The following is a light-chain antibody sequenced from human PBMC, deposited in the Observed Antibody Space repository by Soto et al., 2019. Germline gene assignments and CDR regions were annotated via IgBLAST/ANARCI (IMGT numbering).Light chain of an antibody. CDR2: EGR. Sequence: QSALTQPASVSGAPGQSITIPCTGTSGDVGSYNLVSLYQQHPGKAPKLLIYEGRKRPSGVSNRFSGSKSGNTASLTISGLQAEDEADYYRCSYGGSSTSYVVFGGGTKLTVL. CDR3: CSYGGSSTSYVV. J-gene: IGLJ2*01. CDR1: SGDVGSYNL. V-gene: IGLV2-23*01.